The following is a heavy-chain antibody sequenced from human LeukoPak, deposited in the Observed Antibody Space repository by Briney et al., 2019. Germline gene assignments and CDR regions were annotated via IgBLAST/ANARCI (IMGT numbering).Heavy chain of an antibody. D-gene: IGHD3-3*01. V-gene: IGHV1-18*01. J-gene: IGHJ6*03. CDR1: GYTFTSYG. Sequence: ASVKVSCKASGYTFTSYGISWVRQAPGQGLEWMGWISAYNGNTNYAQKLQGRVTMTTDTSTSTAYMELRSLRSDDTAVYYCARVERDNYDFWSGYNDYYMDVWAKGPRSPSP. CDR3: ARVERDNYDFWSGYNDYYMDV. CDR2: ISAYNGNT.